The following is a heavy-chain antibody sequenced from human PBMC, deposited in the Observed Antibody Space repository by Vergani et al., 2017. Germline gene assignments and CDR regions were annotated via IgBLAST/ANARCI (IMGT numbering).Heavy chain of an antibody. Sequence: EVQLLESGGGLVQPGGSLRLSCAASGFTFSSYAMSWVRQAPGKGLELVSSISSSSSYIYYADSVKGRFTISRDNAKNSLYLQMNSLRAEDTAVYYCARDYGNVGWELLHFDYWGQGTLVTVSS. CDR3: ARDYGNVGWELLHFDY. CDR2: ISSSSSYI. D-gene: IGHD1-26*01. V-gene: IGHV3-21*01. CDR1: GFTFSSYA. J-gene: IGHJ4*02.